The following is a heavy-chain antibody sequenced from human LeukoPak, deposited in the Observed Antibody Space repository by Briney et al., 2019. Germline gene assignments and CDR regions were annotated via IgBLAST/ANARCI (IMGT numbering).Heavy chain of an antibody. J-gene: IGHJ4*02. Sequence: PGGSLRLSCAASGFTFSSYWMSWVRQAPGKGLEWVANIKQDGSEEYYVDSLKGRFTVSRDNAKNSLYLQINSLRAGDTAVYYCAKGSLGTPFDYWGQGTLVTVSS. CDR3: AKGSLGTPFDY. CDR1: GFTFSSYW. V-gene: IGHV3-7*03. CDR2: IKQDGSEE. D-gene: IGHD1-1*01.